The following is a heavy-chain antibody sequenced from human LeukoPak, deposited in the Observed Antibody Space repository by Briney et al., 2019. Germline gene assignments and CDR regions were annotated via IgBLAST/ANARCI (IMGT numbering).Heavy chain of an antibody. CDR2: IIPIFGTA. Sequence: GASVKVSCKASGGTFSSYAISWVRQAPGQGLEWMGGIIPIFGTANYAQKFQGRVTITTDESTSTAYMELSSLRSEDTAVYYCARDGRSWSYYYYMDVWGKGTTVTVSS. J-gene: IGHJ6*03. D-gene: IGHD6-13*01. CDR1: GGTFSSYA. V-gene: IGHV1-69*05. CDR3: ARDGRSWSYYYYMDV.